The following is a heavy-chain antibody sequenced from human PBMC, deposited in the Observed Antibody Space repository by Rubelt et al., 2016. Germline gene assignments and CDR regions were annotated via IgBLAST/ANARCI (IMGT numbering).Heavy chain of an antibody. V-gene: IGHV4-4*02. J-gene: IGHJ6*03. CDR1: GGSISSSNW. Sequence: QVQLQESGPGLVKPSGTLSLTCAVSGGSISSSNWWSWVRQSPGKGLEWIGEIYHSGRTNYSPSLKSRVTISVDKSKNQVSLRLSSVTDSDTAVYYCARVQGQLLPMPGHYYYYYMDGWGKGTTVTVSS. D-gene: IGHD2-15*01. CDR3: ARVQGQLLPMPGHYYYYYMDG. CDR2: IYHSGRT.